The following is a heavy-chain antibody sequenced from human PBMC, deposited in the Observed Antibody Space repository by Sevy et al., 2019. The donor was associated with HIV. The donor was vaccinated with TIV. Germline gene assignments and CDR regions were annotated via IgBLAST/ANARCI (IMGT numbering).Heavy chain of an antibody. CDR1: GFTFSSYA. J-gene: IGHJ4*02. CDR3: AKASPDCSGGSCYLLDY. D-gene: IGHD2-15*01. Sequence: GGSLRLSCAASGFTFSSYAMSWVRQAPGKGLEWVSAISGSGGSTYYADSVKGRFTISRDNSKNTPYLQMNSLRAEDRAVYYCAKASPDCSGGSCYLLDYWGQGTLVTVSS. CDR2: ISGSGGST. V-gene: IGHV3-23*01.